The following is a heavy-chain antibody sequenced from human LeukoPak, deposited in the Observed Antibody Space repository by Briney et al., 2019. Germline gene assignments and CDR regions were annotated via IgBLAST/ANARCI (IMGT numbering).Heavy chain of an antibody. CDR3: AKGSRGSCSRTYCYPFDY. Sequence: GGSLRLSCAASGFTFSSYAMTWVRQAPGKGLEWVSAISGSDAGTYYADSVKGRFTISRDNSKNTLYLQMNRLRAEDTAVYYCAKGSRGSCSRTYCYPFDYWGQGTLVTVSS. CDR2: ISGSDAGT. V-gene: IGHV3-23*01. D-gene: IGHD2-2*01. CDR1: GFTFSSYA. J-gene: IGHJ4*02.